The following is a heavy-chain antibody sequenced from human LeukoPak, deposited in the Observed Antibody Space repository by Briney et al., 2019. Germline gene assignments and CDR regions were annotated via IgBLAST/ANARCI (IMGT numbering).Heavy chain of an antibody. CDR2: ISGSGGST. Sequence: GGSLRLSCAASGFTFRTYAMSWVRQAPGKGLEWVSTISGSGGSTYYADSVKGRFTIPRDTSKNTLYLQMNSLRAEDTAIYYCAKDPRYCSSTSCPFDYWGQGTLVTVSS. V-gene: IGHV3-23*01. CDR3: AKDPRYCSSTSCPFDY. J-gene: IGHJ4*02. CDR1: GFTFRTYA. D-gene: IGHD2-2*01.